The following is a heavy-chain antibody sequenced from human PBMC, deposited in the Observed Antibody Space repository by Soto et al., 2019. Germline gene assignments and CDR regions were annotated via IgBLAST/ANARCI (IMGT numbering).Heavy chain of an antibody. D-gene: IGHD2-2*01. CDR1: GYSFTSYW. CDR3: ARHEGVPAADGLDV. CDR2: IDPSDSYT. J-gene: IGHJ6*02. Sequence: GESLKISCKGSGYSFTSYWISWVRQMPGKGLEWMGRIDPSDSYTNYSPSFQGHVTISADKSISTAYLQWTSLKASDTAMYYCARHEGVPAADGLDVWGQGTTVTVSS. V-gene: IGHV5-10-1*01.